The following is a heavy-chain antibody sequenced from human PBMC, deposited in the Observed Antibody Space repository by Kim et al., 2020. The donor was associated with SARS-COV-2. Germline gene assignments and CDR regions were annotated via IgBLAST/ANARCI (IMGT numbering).Heavy chain of an antibody. CDR1: GFPFIRHF. V-gene: IGHV3-30*03. D-gene: IGHD1-26*01. CDR2: ISYEGSTQ. CDR3: ARNLVGDTDLGP. J-gene: IGHJ5*02. Sequence: GGSLRLSCAASGFPFIRHFMHWVLQAPGKGLEGVALISYEGSTQKYTDSVKGRFTVSRDNSKNTLFLQMNSLRPEDTAVYYCARNLVGDTDLGPWGQGTLVTVSS.